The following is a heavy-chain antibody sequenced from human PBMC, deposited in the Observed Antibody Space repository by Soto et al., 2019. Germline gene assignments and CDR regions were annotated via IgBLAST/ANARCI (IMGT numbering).Heavy chain of an antibody. J-gene: IGHJ5*02. CDR2: IYYSGST. CDR1: GGSISSYY. D-gene: IGHD2-15*01. V-gene: IGHV4-59*01. Sequence: SETLSLTCTVSGGSISSYYWSWIRQPPGKGLEWIGYIYYSGSTNYNPSLKSRVTISVDTSKNQFSLKLSSVTAADTAVYYCARERRSLSSRWFDPWGQGTLGTVS. CDR3: ARERRSLSSRWFDP.